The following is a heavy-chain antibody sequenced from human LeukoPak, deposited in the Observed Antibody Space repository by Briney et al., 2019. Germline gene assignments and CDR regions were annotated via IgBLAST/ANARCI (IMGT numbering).Heavy chain of an antibody. CDR3: TKGGPYGDYALGY. CDR2: ISWNSGSI. Sequence: GGSLRLSCAASGLIFDDYAIHWVRQPPGKGLEWVSGISWNSGSIGYADSVKGRFTISRDNAKNSLYLQMNSLRAEDTALYYCTKGGPYGDYALGYWGQGTLVTVSS. CDR1: GLIFDDYA. D-gene: IGHD4-17*01. V-gene: IGHV3-9*01. J-gene: IGHJ4*02.